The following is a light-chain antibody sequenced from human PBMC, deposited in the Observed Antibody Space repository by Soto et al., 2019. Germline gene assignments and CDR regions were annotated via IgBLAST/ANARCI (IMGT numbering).Light chain of an antibody. J-gene: IGKJ5*01. CDR1: HDISSA. CDR3: QQFNNYPIT. Sequence: AIQLTQSPSSLSASVGDRVTITCRASHDISSALAWYQQKSGKPPQLLIYDASGLDSGAPSRFSGSGFGTDFALTIRSLQPEDFAPYYCQQFNNYPITFGQGTRLEIK. V-gene: IGKV1D-13*01. CDR2: DAS.